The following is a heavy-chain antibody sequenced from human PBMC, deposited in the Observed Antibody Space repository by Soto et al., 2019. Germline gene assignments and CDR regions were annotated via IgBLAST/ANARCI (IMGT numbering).Heavy chain of an antibody. CDR3: ARDHSYSDSYWWLDP. Sequence: ASVKVSCKASGYTFSTSGMSWLRQAPGQGLEWMGWISTYNSDTNDAPKFQDRVIMTSDTSTSTVYMELRSLRSDDTAVYYCARDHSYSDSYWWLDPWGPGTLVTVSS. CDR1: GYTFSTSG. J-gene: IGHJ5*02. CDR2: ISTYNSDT. D-gene: IGHD3-16*01. V-gene: IGHV1-18*01.